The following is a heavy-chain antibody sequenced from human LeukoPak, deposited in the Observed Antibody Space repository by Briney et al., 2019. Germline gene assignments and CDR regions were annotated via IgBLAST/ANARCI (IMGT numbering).Heavy chain of an antibody. D-gene: IGHD2-2*01. V-gene: IGHV1-18*01. CDR1: GYTFTSYG. Sequence: ASVKVSCKASGYTFTSYGISWVRQAPGQGLEWMGWISAYNGNTNYARKLQGRVTMTTDTSTSTAYMELRSLRSDDTAVYYCARDTPYCSSTSCPGWFDPWGQGTLVTVSS. CDR3: ARDTPYCSSTSCPGWFDP. J-gene: IGHJ5*02. CDR2: ISAYNGNT.